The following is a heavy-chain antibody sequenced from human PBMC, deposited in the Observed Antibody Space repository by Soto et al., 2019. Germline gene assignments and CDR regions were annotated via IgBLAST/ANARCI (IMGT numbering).Heavy chain of an antibody. J-gene: IGHJ4*02. D-gene: IGHD3-22*01. Sequence: PGGSLRLSCAASGFTFSSYGMHRVRQAPGKGLEWVAVIWYDGSNKYYADSVKGRFTISRDNSKNTLYLQMNSLRAEDTAVYYCASDLTYYYDSSGYWGFDYWGQGTLVTVSS. CDR1: GFTFSSYG. CDR3: ASDLTYYYDSSGYWGFDY. CDR2: IWYDGSNK. V-gene: IGHV3-33*01.